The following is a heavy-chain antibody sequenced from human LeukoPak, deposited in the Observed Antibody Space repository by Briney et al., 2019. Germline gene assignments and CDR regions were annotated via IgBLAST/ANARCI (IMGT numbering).Heavy chain of an antibody. CDR3: ARSSRYYYYMDV. D-gene: IGHD6-13*01. Sequence: PGGSLRLSCAASGFTFSSYGMHWVRQAPGKGLEWVAVIWYDGSNKYYADSVKGRFTISRDNSKNTLYLQMNSLRAEDTAVYYCARSSRYYYYMDVWGKGTTVTVSS. CDR1: GFTFSSYG. V-gene: IGHV3-33*08. J-gene: IGHJ6*03. CDR2: IWYDGSNK.